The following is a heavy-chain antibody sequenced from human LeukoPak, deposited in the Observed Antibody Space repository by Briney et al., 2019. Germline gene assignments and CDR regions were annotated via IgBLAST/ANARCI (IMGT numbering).Heavy chain of an antibody. CDR2: IYYSGSP. CDR3: AREGGFYRPLDY. Sequence: TLSLTCTVSGGSISSAVYYWNWVRQPPGKGLEWIGNIYYSGSPYYNPSLKSRLTISVDTSKNRFSLTLSSVTAADTAVYYCAREGGFYRPLDYSGQGTLVTVSS. V-gene: IGHV4-31*03. CDR1: GGSISSAVYY. J-gene: IGHJ4*02. D-gene: IGHD6-25*01.